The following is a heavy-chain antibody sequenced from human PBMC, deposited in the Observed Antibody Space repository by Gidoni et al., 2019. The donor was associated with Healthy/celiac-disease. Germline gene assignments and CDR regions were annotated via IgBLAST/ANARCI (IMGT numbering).Heavy chain of an antibody. Sequence: EVQLLESGGGLVQPGGSLRLSCAASGFTFSSYAMSWVRQAPGKGLEWVSAIRGSGGRTYYADSVKGRFTISRDNSKNTLYLQMNSLRAEDTAVYYCAKGYEEGVVIISPLFDYWGQGTLVTVSS. D-gene: IGHD3-3*01. CDR2: IRGSGGRT. CDR1: GFTFSSYA. V-gene: IGHV3-23*01. J-gene: IGHJ4*02. CDR3: AKGYEEGVVIISPLFDY.